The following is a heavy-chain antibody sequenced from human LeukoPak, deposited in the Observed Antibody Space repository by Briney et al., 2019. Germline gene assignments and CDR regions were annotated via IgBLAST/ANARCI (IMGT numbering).Heavy chain of an antibody. V-gene: IGHV1/OR15-1*04. D-gene: IGHD1-26*01. J-gene: IGHJ4*02. Sequence: VASVKVSCKASGYIFTDYYMHWVRQAPGQELGWMGRINPNSGGTNYAQKFQGRVTMTRDTSISTAYLQWSSLKASGTAMYYCARRGGSYRGYFDYWGQGTLVTVSS. CDR3: ARRGGSYRGYFDY. CDR1: GYIFTDYY. CDR2: INPNSGGT.